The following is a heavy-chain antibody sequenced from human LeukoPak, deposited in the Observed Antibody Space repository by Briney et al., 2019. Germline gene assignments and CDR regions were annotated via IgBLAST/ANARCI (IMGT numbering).Heavy chain of an antibody. V-gene: IGHV4-34*01. CDR1: GGSFSGYY. D-gene: IGHD2-2*01. CDR2: INHSGST. CDR3: ARLILRAGSAAKGHNWFDP. J-gene: IGHJ5*02. Sequence: SETLSPTCAVYGGSFSGYYWSWIRQPLGKGLEWIGEINHSGSTNYNPSLKSRVTISVDTSKNQFSLKLSSVTAADTAVYYCARLILRAGSAAKGHNWFDPWGQGTLVTVSS.